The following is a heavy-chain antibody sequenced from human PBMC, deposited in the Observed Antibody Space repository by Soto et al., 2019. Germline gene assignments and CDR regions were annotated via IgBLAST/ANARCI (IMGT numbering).Heavy chain of an antibody. Sequence: AGSLRLSCVASGITFSTYEVNWVRQAPGKGLEWVSYISSSGRTKYYADSVKGRFTISRDDAKNSVYLQMNSLRAEDAALYYCTRELISAYYFDYWSQGTLVTVSS. CDR2: ISSSGRTK. CDR1: GITFSTYE. J-gene: IGHJ4*01. D-gene: IGHD3-10*01. CDR3: TRELISAYYFDY. V-gene: IGHV3-48*03.